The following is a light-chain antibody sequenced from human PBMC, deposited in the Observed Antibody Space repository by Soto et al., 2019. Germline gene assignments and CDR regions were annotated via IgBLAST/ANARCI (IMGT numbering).Light chain of an antibody. V-gene: IGKV1-33*01. Sequence: DIQMTQSPSTLSASVGDRVTITCRASQSVSSWLAWYQQKPGKAPKLLIYDASNLETGVPSRFSGSGSGTDFTFTISSLQPEDIATYYCQQYDNLITFGQGTRLE. CDR2: DAS. CDR3: QQYDNLIT. CDR1: QSVSSW. J-gene: IGKJ5*01.